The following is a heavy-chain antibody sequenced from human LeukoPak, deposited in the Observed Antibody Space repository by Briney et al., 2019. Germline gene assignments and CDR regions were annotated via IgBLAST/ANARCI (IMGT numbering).Heavy chain of an antibody. V-gene: IGHV3-11*04. CDR2: ISSSGSTI. CDR1: GFTFSDYY. J-gene: IGHJ4*02. Sequence: SGGSLRLSCAASGFTFSDYYMSWIRQAPGKGLEWVSYISSSGSTIYYADSVKGRFTISRDNAKNSLYLQMNSLRAEDTAVYYCAGSYGSGSYYAYWGQGTLVTVSS. D-gene: IGHD3-10*01. CDR3: AGSYGSGSYYAY.